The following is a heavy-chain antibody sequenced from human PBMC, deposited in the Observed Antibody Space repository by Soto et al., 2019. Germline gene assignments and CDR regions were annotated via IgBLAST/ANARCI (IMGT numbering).Heavy chain of an antibody. Sequence: PSATLSLTCTVSGGSISSGGYYWSWIRQHPGKGLEWIGYIYYSGSTYYNPSLKSRVTISVDTSKNQFSLKLSSVTAADTAVYYCXRAHCSSTSCYTNWFDPWGQGTLVTVSS. CDR2: IYYSGST. V-gene: IGHV4-31*03. CDR1: GGSISSGGYY. CDR3: XRAHCSSTSCYTNWFDP. J-gene: IGHJ5*02. D-gene: IGHD2-2*02.